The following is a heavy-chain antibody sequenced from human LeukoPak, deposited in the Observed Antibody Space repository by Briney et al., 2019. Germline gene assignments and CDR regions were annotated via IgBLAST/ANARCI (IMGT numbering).Heavy chain of an antibody. CDR2: INHSGST. V-gene: IGHV4-34*01. CDR1: AGSFSGYY. D-gene: IGHD6-13*01. CDR3: ARGGIAAADYFFDY. J-gene: IGHJ4*02. Sequence: SETLSLTCAVYAGSFSGYYWSWIRQPPGKGLEWIGEINHSGSTNYNPSLKSRVTISVDTSKNQFSLKLSSVTAADTAVYYCARGGIAAADYFFDYWGQGTLVTVSS.